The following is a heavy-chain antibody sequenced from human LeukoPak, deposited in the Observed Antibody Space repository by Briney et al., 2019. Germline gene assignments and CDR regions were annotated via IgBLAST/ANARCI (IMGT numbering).Heavy chain of an antibody. Sequence: SETLSLTCAVYGGSFSGYYWSWIRQPPGKGLEWVGEINHSGSTNYNPSLKSRVTISVDTSKNQFSLKLSSVTAADTAVYYCARGLAGHKNWGQGTLVTVSS. D-gene: IGHD3-3*02. CDR1: GGSFSGYY. CDR3: ARGLAGHKN. CDR2: INHSGST. J-gene: IGHJ4*02. V-gene: IGHV4-34*01.